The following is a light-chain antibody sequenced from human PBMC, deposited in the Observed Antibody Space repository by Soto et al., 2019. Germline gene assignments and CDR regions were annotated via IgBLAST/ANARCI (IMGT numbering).Light chain of an antibody. CDR1: QSISSW. CDR2: KAS. CDR3: QQYNSYLGT. V-gene: IGKV1-5*03. J-gene: IGKJ1*01. Sequence: PSTLSASVGDRVTITCRASQSISSWLAWYQQKPGKAPKLLIYKASSLESGVPSRFSGSGSGTEFTLTISSLQPDDFATYYCQQYNSYLGTFGQGTKVDIK.